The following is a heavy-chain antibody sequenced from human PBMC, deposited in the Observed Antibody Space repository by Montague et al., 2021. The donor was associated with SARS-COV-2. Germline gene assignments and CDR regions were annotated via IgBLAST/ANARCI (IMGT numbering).Heavy chain of an antibody. CDR2: IYYSGST. CDR3: ARVRIVVVTAMRYLEL. J-gene: IGHJ2*01. D-gene: IGHD2-21*02. Sequence: IYYSGSTYYNPSLKSRVTISVDTSKNQFSLKLSSVTAADTAVYYCARVRIVVVTAMRYLELWGRGTLVTVS. V-gene: IGHV4-31*02.